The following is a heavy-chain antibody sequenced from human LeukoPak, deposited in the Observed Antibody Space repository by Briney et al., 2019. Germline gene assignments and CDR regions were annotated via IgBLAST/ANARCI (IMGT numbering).Heavy chain of an antibody. CDR3: ARTPVTVIRGVIEDGMDV. D-gene: IGHD3-10*01. CDR1: GYTFTDYY. CDR2: IDPNTGRT. J-gene: IGHJ6*02. V-gene: IGHV1-2*02. Sequence: GASVKVSCKPSGYTFTDYYLHWVRQAPGQGLEWMGWIDPNTGRTNYAQKFQGRVTMTRGTSVSTAYMDLSRLGSDDTAVYYCARTPVTVIRGVIEDGMDVWGQGTTVPVSS.